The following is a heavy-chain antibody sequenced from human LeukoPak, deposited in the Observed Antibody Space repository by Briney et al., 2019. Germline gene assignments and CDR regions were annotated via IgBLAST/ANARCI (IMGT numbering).Heavy chain of an antibody. D-gene: IGHD2-15*01. CDR2: ITASGVRT. Sequence: GGSLRLSCAASGFTFSDYVMIWVRQAPGQGLKWLSGITASGVRTFYGASVSGRFTMSRDNYKNTVYLQMNSRTVDDTAVYYCARRDIVVVVSASDYWGQGTLVTVSS. CDR1: GFTFSDYV. J-gene: IGHJ4*02. V-gene: IGHV3-23*01. CDR3: ARRDIVVVVSASDY.